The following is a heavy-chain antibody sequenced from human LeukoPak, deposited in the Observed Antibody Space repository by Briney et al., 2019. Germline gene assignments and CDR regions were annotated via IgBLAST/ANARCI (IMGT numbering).Heavy chain of an antibody. J-gene: IGHJ6*02. CDR2: ISSSSSYI. CDR3: ARDSRISYYGMDV. D-gene: IGHD1-14*01. CDR1: GFTFSSYW. Sequence: GGSLRLSCEVSGFTFSSYWMNWVRQAPGKGLEWVSSISSSSSYIYYADSVKGRFTISRDNAKNSLYLQMNSLRAEDTAVYYCARDSRISYYGMDVWGQGTTVTVSS. V-gene: IGHV3-21*01.